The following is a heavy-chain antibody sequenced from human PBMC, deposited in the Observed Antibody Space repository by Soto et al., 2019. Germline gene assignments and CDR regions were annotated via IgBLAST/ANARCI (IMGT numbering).Heavy chain of an antibody. V-gene: IGHV1-2*02. CDR2: INPATGAA. CDR3: ARGWGVGVAGSAAFDM. D-gene: IGHD3-3*01. Sequence: QLHLVQSGAVVKKPGASVTVSCSASGYPVTAYYMHWVRQAPGRGLEWMGGINPATGAAKYTQTFKGRVTITRDTSTSTVFMELSGLTSEDTAVFYCARGWGVGVAGSAAFDMWGQGTLVTVSS. CDR1: GYPVTAYY. J-gene: IGHJ3*02.